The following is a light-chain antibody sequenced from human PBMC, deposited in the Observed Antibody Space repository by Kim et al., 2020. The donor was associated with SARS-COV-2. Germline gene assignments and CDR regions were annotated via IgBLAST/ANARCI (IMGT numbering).Light chain of an antibody. CDR1: SSDIGGYDY. J-gene: IGLJ2*01. CDR2: DVS. CDR3: SSFTRSSTLKV. Sequence: QSALTQPASVSGSPGQSITISCTGTSSDIGGYDYVSWYQQHPGKAPRLIIYDVSSRPSGVSNRFSGSKSGSTASLTISGLQAEDEADYYCSSFTRSSTLKVFGGGTKLTVL. V-gene: IGLV2-14*03.